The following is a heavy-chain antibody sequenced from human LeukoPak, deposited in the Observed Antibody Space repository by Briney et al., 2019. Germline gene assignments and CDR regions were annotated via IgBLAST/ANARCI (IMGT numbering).Heavy chain of an antibody. V-gene: IGHV4-34*01. CDR1: GGSFSGYY. J-gene: IGHJ5*02. Sequence: SETLSPTCAVYGGSFSGYYWSWIRQPPGKGLEWIGEINHSGSTNYNPSLKSRVTISVDTSKNQFSLKLSSVTAADTAVYYCASPYYYDSSGYYTWGQGTLVTVSS. CDR2: INHSGST. D-gene: IGHD3-22*01. CDR3: ASPYYYDSSGYYT.